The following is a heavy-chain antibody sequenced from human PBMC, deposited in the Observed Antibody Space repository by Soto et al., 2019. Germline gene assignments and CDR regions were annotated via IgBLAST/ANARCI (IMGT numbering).Heavy chain of an antibody. J-gene: IGHJ3*02. V-gene: IGHV3-21*01. D-gene: IGHD2-15*01. CDR2: ISSSSSYI. CDR3: ARAPGLLRDDAFDI. CDR1: GFTFSSYG. Sequence: GGSLRLSCAASGFTFSSYGMNWVRQAPGKGLEWVSSISSSSSYIYYADSVKGRFTISRDNAKNSLYLQMNSLRAEDTAVYYCARAPGLLRDDAFDIWGQGTMVTVSS.